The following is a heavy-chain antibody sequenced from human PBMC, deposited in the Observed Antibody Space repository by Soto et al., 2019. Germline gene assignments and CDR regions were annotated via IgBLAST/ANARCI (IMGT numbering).Heavy chain of an antibody. D-gene: IGHD2-21*02. Sequence: SVKVSCKASGGTFSSYAISWVRQAPGQGLEWIGGIIPIFGTANYAQKFQGRVTITADKSTSTAYMELSSLRSEDTAVYYCARENEHIVVVTAMDYYYYGMDVWGQGTTVTVSS. V-gene: IGHV1-69*06. CDR1: GGTFSSYA. J-gene: IGHJ6*02. CDR2: IIPIFGTA. CDR3: ARENEHIVVVTAMDYYYYGMDV.